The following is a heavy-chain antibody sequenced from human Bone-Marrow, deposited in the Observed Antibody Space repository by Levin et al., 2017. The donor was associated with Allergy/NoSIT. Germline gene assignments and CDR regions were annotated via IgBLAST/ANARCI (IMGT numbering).Heavy chain of an antibody. D-gene: IGHD6-19*01. CDR1: GFTFTNDW. V-gene: IGHV3-15*01. CDR3: TRDVGSGWGVDY. J-gene: IGHJ4*02. CDR2: IKSNPDGGTT. Sequence: GESLKISCAAAGFTFTNDWMNWVRQAPGKGLEWVGRIKSNPDGGTTDYAAPVKGRFSISRDDSNKMLYLQMNNLKTEDTAVYYYTRDVGSGWGVDYWGQGTLVTVS.